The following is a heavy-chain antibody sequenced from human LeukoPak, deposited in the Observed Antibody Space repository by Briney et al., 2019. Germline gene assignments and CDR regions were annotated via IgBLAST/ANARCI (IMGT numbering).Heavy chain of an antibody. Sequence: GGSLRLSCAASGFAFSDYSMNWVRQAPGKGLEWVANTRGSGSGMGSGNYYAGSVKGRFTISRDNAKNSLYLQMNSLRAEDTAVYYCAREISDTMVRGVIIRDAFDIWGQGTMVTVSS. V-gene: IGHV3-11*01. CDR2: TRGSGSGM. CDR1: GFAFSDYS. CDR3: AREISDTMVRGVIIRDAFDI. J-gene: IGHJ3*02. D-gene: IGHD3-10*01.